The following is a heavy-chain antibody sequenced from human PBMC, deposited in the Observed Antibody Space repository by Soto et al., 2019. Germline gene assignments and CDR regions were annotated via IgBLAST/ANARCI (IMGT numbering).Heavy chain of an antibody. CDR3: AKGVWETRKWYYFDY. CDR1: GYTFTNHA. J-gene: IGHJ4*02. D-gene: IGHD2-8*01. V-gene: IGHV1-3*05. Sequence: QVNLVQSGAEEKKPGASVMVSCKASGYTFTNHAIHWVRQAPGQTLEWMGWINCGNGDTKYSQKFQGRVTIVRDTYASTAYMELRSLTSEDTAVYYCAKGVWETRKWYYFDYWGQGTLVTVPS. CDR2: INCGNGDT.